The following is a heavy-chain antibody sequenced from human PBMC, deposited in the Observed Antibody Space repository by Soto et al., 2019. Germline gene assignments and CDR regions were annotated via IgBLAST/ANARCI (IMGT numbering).Heavy chain of an antibody. CDR1: GFRFSSSS. Sequence: PGGTLRLSCADSGFRFSSSSMRLVRQTQGKGLERVAAITATGDRTYYAVSVTGRFTISRDNSKKTHYLLMTSLRAEDTAMDYCATMNGYCEYWGQGTPVTVSS. CDR3: ATMNGYCEY. CDR2: ITATGDRT. V-gene: IGHV3-23*01. J-gene: IGHJ4*02. D-gene: IGHD3-22*01.